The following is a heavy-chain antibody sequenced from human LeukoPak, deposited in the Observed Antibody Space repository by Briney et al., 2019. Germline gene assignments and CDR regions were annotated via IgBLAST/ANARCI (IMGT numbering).Heavy chain of an antibody. CDR2: INPNSGGT. V-gene: IGHV1-2*02. J-gene: IGHJ3*02. CDR1: GYTFTSYD. D-gene: IGHD5-24*01. CDR3: AREGGHGYDAFDI. Sequence: GASVKVSCKASGYTFTSYDINWVRQATGQGLEWMGWINPNSGGTNYAQKFQGRVTMTRDTSISTAYMELSRLRSDDTAVYYCAREGGHGYDAFDIWGQGTMVTVSS.